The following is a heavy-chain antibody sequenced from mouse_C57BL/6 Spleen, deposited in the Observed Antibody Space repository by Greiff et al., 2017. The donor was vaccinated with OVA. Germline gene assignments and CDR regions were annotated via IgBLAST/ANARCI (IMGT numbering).Heavy chain of an antibody. V-gene: IGHV5-17*01. Sequence: EVQLMEPGGGLVKPGGSLKLSCAASGFTFSDYGMHWVRQAPEKGLEWVAYISSGSSTIYYADTVKGRFTIARDNAKNTLFLQLTSLRSEDTAMYYCARGKTYDVRAMDYWGQGTSVTVSS. CDR3: ARGKTYDVRAMDY. CDR2: ISSGSSTI. D-gene: IGHD2-12*01. J-gene: IGHJ4*01. CDR1: GFTFSDYG.